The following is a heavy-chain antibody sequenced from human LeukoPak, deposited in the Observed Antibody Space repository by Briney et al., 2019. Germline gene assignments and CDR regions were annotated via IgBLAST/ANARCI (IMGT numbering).Heavy chain of an antibody. CDR3: ARDPTRAGYFDY. Sequence: ASVKVSCKASGYTFTDYYIHWVRRAPGQGLEWVGWINPNSGGTNNAQNFQGRVTMTSDASISTAYMELSRLRSDDTAVYYCARDPTRAGYFDYWGQGTLVTVSA. D-gene: IGHD4-11*01. CDR2: INPNSGGT. J-gene: IGHJ4*02. V-gene: IGHV1-2*02. CDR1: GYTFTDYY.